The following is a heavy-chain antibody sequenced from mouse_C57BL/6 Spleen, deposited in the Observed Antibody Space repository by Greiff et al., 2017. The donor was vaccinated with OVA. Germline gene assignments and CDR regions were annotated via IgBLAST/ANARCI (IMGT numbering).Heavy chain of an antibody. CDR2: IYPRSGNT. Sequence: QVQLKESGAELARPGASVKLSCKASGYTFTSYGISWVKQRTGQGLEWIGEIYPRSGNTYYNEKFKGKATLTADKSSSTAYMELRSLTSEDSAVYFCAREGDYYGSSYGYFDYWGQGTTLTVSS. D-gene: IGHD1-1*01. V-gene: IGHV1-81*01. J-gene: IGHJ2*01. CDR3: AREGDYYGSSYGYFDY. CDR1: GYTFTSYG.